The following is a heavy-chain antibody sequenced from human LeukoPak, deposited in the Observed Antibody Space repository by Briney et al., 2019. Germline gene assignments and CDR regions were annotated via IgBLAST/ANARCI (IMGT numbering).Heavy chain of an antibody. D-gene: IGHD3-10*01. CDR3: ANSGGYYFDY. CDR2: IRKDGSDK. CDR1: GFTFSSYG. J-gene: IGHJ4*02. Sequence: GGSLRLSCAASGFTFSSYGMQWVRQAPGKGLEWVAFIRKDGSDKYYADSVKGRFTISRDNSKNTLYLQMNSLRAEDTAVYYCANSGGYYFDYWGQGTLVTVSS. V-gene: IGHV3-30*02.